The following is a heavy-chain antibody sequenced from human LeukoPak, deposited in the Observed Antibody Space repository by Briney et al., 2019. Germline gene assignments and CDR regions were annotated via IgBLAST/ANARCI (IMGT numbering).Heavy chain of an antibody. CDR1: GFTFSTYA. V-gene: IGHV3-23*01. J-gene: IGHJ3*02. D-gene: IGHD3-22*01. CDR2: ISASGGST. Sequence: GGSLRLSCAASGFTFSTYAMTWVRQAPGKGLEWVSGISASGGSTYYADSVKGRFTISRDNSKNTLYLQMNSLRAEDTAVYYCAKGFYDNSASGVFDIWGQGTMVTVSS. CDR3: AKGFYDNSASGVFDI.